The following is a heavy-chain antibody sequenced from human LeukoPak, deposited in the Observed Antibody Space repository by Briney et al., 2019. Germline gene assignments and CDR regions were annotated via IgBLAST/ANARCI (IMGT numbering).Heavy chain of an antibody. CDR3: AKISSSSCTDY. CDR1: GFTFSSYA. CDR2: ISGSGVGT. V-gene: IGHV3-23*01. D-gene: IGHD6-19*01. J-gene: IGHJ4*02. Sequence: GGSLRLSGAASGFTFSSYAMSWVRQAPGKGLEWVSSISGSGVGTYYADSVKGSFTFSRDNSKNTLYLQMNSLRAEDTAVYYCAKISSSSCTDYWGQGTLVTVSS.